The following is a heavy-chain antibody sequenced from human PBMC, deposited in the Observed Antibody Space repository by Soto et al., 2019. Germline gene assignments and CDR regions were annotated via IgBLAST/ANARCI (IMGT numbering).Heavy chain of an antibody. J-gene: IGHJ4*02. CDR2: ISADGSST. V-gene: IGHV3-74*03. D-gene: IGHD5-12*01. Sequence: EVQLVESGGGVVQPGGSLRLSCAVSGFIFRNYWMHWVRQVPGKGLVWISRISADGSSTTYADSVKGRFTISRDNAKNTLVLQMNSLRAEDTAVYYCVRDRAYSGYDNWGQGTLVTVSS. CDR1: GFIFRNYW. CDR3: VRDRAYSGYDN.